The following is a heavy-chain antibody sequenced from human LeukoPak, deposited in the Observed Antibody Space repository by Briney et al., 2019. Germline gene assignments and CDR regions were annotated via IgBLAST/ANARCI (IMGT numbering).Heavy chain of an antibody. D-gene: IGHD3-22*01. CDR1: GGSISSSSYY. CDR3: ARDRSSYYYDSSGHGYFDY. Sequence: SETLSLTCTVSGGSISSSSYYWGWIRQPPGKGLEWIGSIYYSGSTYYNPSLKSRVTISVDTSKNQFSLKLSSVTAADTAVYYCARDRSSYYYDSSGHGYFDYWGQGTLVTVSS. CDR2: IYYSGST. V-gene: IGHV4-39*07. J-gene: IGHJ4*02.